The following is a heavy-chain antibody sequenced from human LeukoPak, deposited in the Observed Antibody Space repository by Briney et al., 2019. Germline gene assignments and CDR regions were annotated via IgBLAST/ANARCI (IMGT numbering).Heavy chain of an antibody. V-gene: IGHV1-8*01. CDR2: MNPNSGNT. CDR1: GYTFTSYD. Sequence: ASVKVSCKASGYTFTSYDINWVRQATGQGLEWMGWMNPNSGNTGYAQKFQGRVTMTRNTSISTANMELSSLRSEDTAVYYCARGLARTSMVTRGGVRFDYWGQGTLVTVSS. CDR3: ARGLARTSMVTRGGVRFDY. D-gene: IGHD5-18*01. J-gene: IGHJ4*02.